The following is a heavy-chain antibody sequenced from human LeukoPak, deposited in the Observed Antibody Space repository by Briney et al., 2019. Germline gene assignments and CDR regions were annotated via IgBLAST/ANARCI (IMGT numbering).Heavy chain of an antibody. J-gene: IGHJ1*01. CDR2: INPNSGGT. CDR1: GYTFTGQY. V-gene: IGHV1-2*02. CDR3: ASGRVLHLGKLFPFAEFFQP. Sequence: ASVKVSCKTSGYTFTGQYLHWVRQAPGQGLEWMGWINPNSGGTKSAQKFQGRVIMTRDTSISTAYMELSSMSSDDTAVYYCASGRVLHLGKLFPFAEFFQPWGQGTLVTVFS. D-gene: IGHD3-16*01.